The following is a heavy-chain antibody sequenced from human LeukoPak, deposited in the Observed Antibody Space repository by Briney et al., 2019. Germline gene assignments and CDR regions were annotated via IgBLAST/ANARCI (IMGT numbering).Heavy chain of an antibody. V-gene: IGHV3-7*03. CDR3: AKDLNRFYDYGGNALDY. CDR1: GFTFSGYW. Sequence: GGSLRLSCAASGFTFSGYWMNWARQAPGKGLEWVASINHNGNVNYYVDSVKGRFTISRDNAKNTLYLQMNSLRAEDTAVYYCAKDLNRFYDYGGNALDYWGQGTLVTVSS. J-gene: IGHJ4*02. CDR2: INHNGNVN. D-gene: IGHD4-23*01.